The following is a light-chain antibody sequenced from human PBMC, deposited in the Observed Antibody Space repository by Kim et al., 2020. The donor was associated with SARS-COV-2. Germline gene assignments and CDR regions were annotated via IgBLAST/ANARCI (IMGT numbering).Light chain of an antibody. CDR2: EDD. V-gene: IGLV6-57*01. CDR3: QSYDSSNQV. Sequence: GKTVTISCTRSSGRIDSYYVQWYQQRPGSSPTTLIYEDDHRPSGVPDRFSGSIDLSPNSASLTISGLRSEDEADYYCQSYDSSNQVFGGGTQLTVL. J-gene: IGLJ3*02. CDR1: SGRIDSYY.